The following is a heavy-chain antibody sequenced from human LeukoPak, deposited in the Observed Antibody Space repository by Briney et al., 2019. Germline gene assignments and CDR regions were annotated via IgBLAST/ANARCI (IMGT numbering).Heavy chain of an antibody. J-gene: IGHJ5*02. CDR2: MSSSSLK. Sequence: PGGSLRLSCAGSGFTFSGYDMIWIRQAPGKGLEWVAHMSSSSLKYTRYAQSVKGRFTISRDNAKNTVHLEMDSLTTNDTALYYCASGRRNDLRSWFDPWGQGTLVTVSS. CDR1: GFTFSGYD. D-gene: IGHD1-1*01. CDR3: ASGRRNDLRSWFDP. V-gene: IGHV3-11*06.